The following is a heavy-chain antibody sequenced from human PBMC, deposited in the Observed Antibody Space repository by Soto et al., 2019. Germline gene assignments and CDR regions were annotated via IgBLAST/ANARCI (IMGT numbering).Heavy chain of an antibody. J-gene: IGHJ6*02. CDR2: INPSGGST. D-gene: IGHD6-6*01. CDR3: ARDRESSSPYYYYGMDV. Sequence: ASVKVSCKASGYTFTSYYMHWVRQAPGQGLEWMGIINPSGGSTSYAQKFQGRVTMTRDTSTSTVYMELSSLRSEDTAVYYCARDRESSSPYYYYGMDVWGQGTTVTVSS. V-gene: IGHV1-46*03. CDR1: GYTFTSYY.